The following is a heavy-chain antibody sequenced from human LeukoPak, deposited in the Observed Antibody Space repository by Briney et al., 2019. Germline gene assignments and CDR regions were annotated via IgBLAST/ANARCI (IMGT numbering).Heavy chain of an antibody. V-gene: IGHV3-30*18. CDR2: ISYDGSNK. CDR3: AKVGGRGCSSTSCHDY. J-gene: IGHJ4*02. Sequence: GGSLRLSCAASGFTFSSYGMHWVRQAPGKGPEWVAVISYDGSNKYYADSVKGRFTISRDNSKNTLYLQMNSLRAEDTAVYYCAKVGGRGCSSTSCHDYWGQGTLVTVSS. D-gene: IGHD2-2*01. CDR1: GFTFSSYG.